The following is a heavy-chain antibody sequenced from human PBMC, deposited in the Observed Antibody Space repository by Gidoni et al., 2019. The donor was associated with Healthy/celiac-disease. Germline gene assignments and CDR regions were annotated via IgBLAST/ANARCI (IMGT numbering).Heavy chain of an antibody. J-gene: IGHJ6*02. D-gene: IGHD4-4*01. CDR1: GFTFSSYG. CDR3: AKGLQSYYYYYGMDV. Sequence: QVQLVESGGGVVQPGRSLSLSCAASGFTFSSYGMHWVRQAPGKGLEWVAVISYDGSNKYYADSVKGRFTISRDNSKNTLYLQMNSLRAEDTAVYYCAKGLQSYYYYYGMDVWGQGTTVTVSS. V-gene: IGHV3-30*18. CDR2: ISYDGSNK.